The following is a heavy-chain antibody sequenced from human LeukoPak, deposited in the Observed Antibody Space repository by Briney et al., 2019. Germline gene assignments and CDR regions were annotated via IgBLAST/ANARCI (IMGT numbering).Heavy chain of an antibody. CDR2: IYPRDGST. CDR1: GYTFTSNY. J-gene: IGHJ4*02. CDR3: ARDQEGFDY. Sequence: GASVKVSCKASGYTFTSNYIHWVRQAPGQGLEWMGMIYPRDGSTSYAQKFQGRVTVIRDTSTSTVHMELSGLRSEDRAVYYCARDQEGFDYWGQGTLVTVSS. V-gene: IGHV1-46*01.